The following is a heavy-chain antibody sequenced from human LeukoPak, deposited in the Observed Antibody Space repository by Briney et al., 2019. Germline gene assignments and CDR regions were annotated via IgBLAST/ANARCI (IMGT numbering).Heavy chain of an antibody. CDR3: ARGPITIFGVAPYDAFDI. V-gene: IGHV1-2*02. CDR1: GYTFTGYY. J-gene: IGHJ3*02. Sequence: ASVKVSCKASGYTFTGYYMHWVRQAPGQGLEWMGWINPNSGDTNYAQKFQGRVTMTRDTSISTAYMELSRLRSDDTAVYYCARGPITIFGVAPYDAFDIWGQGTMVTVSS. CDR2: INPNSGDT. D-gene: IGHD3-3*01.